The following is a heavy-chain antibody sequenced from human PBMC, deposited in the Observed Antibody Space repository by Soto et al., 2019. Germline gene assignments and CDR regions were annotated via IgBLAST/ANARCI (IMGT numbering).Heavy chain of an antibody. CDR3: ARTYDPVTYGMDV. J-gene: IGHJ6*02. CDR2: ISSSSSTI. V-gene: IGHV3-48*02. Sequence: GGSLSLSCAASGFTVSSYSMNWVRQAPGKGLEWVSYISSSSSTIYYADSVKGRFTISRDNAKNSLYLQMNSLRDEDTAVYYCARTYDPVTYGMDVWGQGTTVTVSS. CDR1: GFTVSSYS. D-gene: IGHD4-4*01.